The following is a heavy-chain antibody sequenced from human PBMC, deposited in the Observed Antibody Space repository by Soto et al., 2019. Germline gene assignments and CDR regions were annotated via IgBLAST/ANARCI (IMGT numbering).Heavy chain of an antibody. Sequence: GGSLRLSCAASGFTFSSYGMPWVRQAPGKGLEWVAVIWYDGSNKYYADSVKGRFTISRDNSKNTLYLQMNSLRAEDTAVYYCVAATQMYYFDYWGQGTLVTVAS. CDR3: VAATQMYYFDY. J-gene: IGHJ4*02. CDR2: IWYDGSNK. V-gene: IGHV3-33*01. CDR1: GFTFSSYG. D-gene: IGHD2-15*01.